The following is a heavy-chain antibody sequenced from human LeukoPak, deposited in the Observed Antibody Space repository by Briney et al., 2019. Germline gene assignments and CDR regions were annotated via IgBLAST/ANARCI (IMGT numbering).Heavy chain of an antibody. CDR1: GGSFSGYY. V-gene: IGHV4-34*01. Sequence: PSETLSLTCAVYGGSFSGYYWSWIRQPPGKGLEWIGEINHSGSTNYNPSLKSRVTISVDTSKNQFSLKLSSVTAADMAVYYCARMGHGRNDAFDIWGQGTMVTVSS. CDR3: ARMGHGRNDAFDI. CDR2: INHSGST. D-gene: IGHD3-16*01. J-gene: IGHJ3*02.